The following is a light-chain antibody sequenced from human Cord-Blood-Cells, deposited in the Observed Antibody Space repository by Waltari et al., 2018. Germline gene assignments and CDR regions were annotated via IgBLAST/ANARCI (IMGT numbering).Light chain of an antibody. CDR1: QSLLHSNGYNY. J-gene: IGKJ5*01. Sequence: DMVMPQSPLSLPVTPGEPASIACRPSQSLLHSNGYNYLDWYLQKPGQSPQLLIYLGSNRASGVPDRFSGSGSGTDFTLKISRVEAEDVGVYYCMQALQTPPSFGQGTRLEIK. CDR3: MQALQTPPS. CDR2: LGS. V-gene: IGKV2-28*01.